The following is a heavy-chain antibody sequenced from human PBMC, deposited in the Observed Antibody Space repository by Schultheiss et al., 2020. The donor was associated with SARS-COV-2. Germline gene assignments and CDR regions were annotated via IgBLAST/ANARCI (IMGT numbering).Heavy chain of an antibody. CDR1: GYIFTDYY. CDR3: ARDHCVSSGCYEAYYYGMDL. J-gene: IGHJ6*02. D-gene: IGHD2-2*01. V-gene: IGHV1-2*02. CDR2: INPNSGGV. Sequence: GESLKISCKASGYIFTDYYMQWVRQAPGQGLQWMGWINPNSGGVTYAQEFQGRVTMTRDTSISTAYMELTRLTSDDTAVYYCARDHCVSSGCYEAYYYGMDLWGQGTTVTVSS.